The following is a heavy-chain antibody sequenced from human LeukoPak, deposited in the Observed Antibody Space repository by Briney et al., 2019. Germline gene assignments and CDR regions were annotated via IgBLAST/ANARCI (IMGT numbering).Heavy chain of an antibody. V-gene: IGHV4-59*01. CDR1: GGSISSYY. Sequence: PSETLSLTCTVSGGSISSYYWSWIRQPPGKGLEWIGYIYYSGSPNYNPSLKSRVTISVDTSKNQFSLKLSSVTAADTAVYYCARDSDKMATPLGYWGQGTLVTVSS. J-gene: IGHJ4*02. D-gene: IGHD5-24*01. CDR3: ARDSDKMATPLGY. CDR2: IYYSGSP.